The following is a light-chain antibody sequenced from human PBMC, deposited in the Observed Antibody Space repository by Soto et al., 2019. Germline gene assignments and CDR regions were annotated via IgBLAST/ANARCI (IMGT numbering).Light chain of an antibody. CDR3: CSYAGSYTLV. V-gene: IGLV2-11*01. J-gene: IGLJ1*01. CDR2: DVN. Sequence: QSVLTQPRSVSWSPGQSVTISCTGTSSDVGGYNYVSWYQQHPGKAPKLMIYDVNKRPSGVPDRFSGSKSGNTASLTISGLQAEDEADYYCCSYAGSYTLVFGTGTKV. CDR1: SSDVGGYNY.